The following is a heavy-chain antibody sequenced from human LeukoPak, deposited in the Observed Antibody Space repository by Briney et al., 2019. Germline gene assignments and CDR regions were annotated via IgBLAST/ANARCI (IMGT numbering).Heavy chain of an antibody. V-gene: IGHV4-30-2*01. Sequence: ASETLSLTCAVSGGSISSGGYSWSWIRQPPGKGLEWIGYIYHSGSTYYNPSLKSRVTISVDRSKNQFSLKLSSVTAADTAVYYCARDRHAFDIWGQGTMVTVSS. CDR2: IYHSGST. CDR1: GGSISSGGYS. J-gene: IGHJ3*02. CDR3: ARDRHAFDI.